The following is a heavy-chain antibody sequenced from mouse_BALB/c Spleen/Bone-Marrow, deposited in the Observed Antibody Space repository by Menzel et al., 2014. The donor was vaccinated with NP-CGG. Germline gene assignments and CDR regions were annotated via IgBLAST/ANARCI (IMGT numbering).Heavy chain of an antibody. CDR2: IDPANGNT. CDR3: ASYRLRTYFDY. V-gene: IGHV14-3*02. Sequence: EVHLVESGAELVKPGASVRLSCTASGFNIKDTYIHWVKQRPEQGLEWIGRIDPANGNTKYDPKFQGKATITADTSSNTAYLQLSSLTSEDTAVYYCASYRLRTYFDYWGQGTTLTVSS. CDR1: GFNIKDTY. J-gene: IGHJ2*01. D-gene: IGHD2-14*01.